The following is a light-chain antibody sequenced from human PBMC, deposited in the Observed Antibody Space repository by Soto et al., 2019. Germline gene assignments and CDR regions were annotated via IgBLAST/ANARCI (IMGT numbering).Light chain of an antibody. J-gene: IGKJ2*01. CDR1: QSVSSDY. CDR2: GVS. CDR3: QQYGSSPYT. V-gene: IGKV3-20*01. Sequence: EIVLTQSPGTLSLSPGERATLSSRASQSVSSDYLAWYQQKPGQAPRLLIYGVSSRATGIPDRFSGSGSGTDFTLSISRLEPEDFAAYYCQQYGSSPYTFGQGTKVDIK.